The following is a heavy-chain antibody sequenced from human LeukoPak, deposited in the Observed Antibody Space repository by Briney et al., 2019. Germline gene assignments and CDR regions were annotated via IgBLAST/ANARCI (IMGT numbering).Heavy chain of an antibody. CDR2: ISSSGSTI. D-gene: IGHD2-21*02. CDR3: ARDRIVVVTAPRYFDL. Sequence: GGSLRLSCAASGFTFSSYEMNWVRQAPGKGLEWVSYISSSGSTIYYADSVKGRSTISRDNAKNSLYLQMNSLRAEDTAVYYCARDRIVVVTAPRYFDLWGRGTLVTVSS. V-gene: IGHV3-48*03. J-gene: IGHJ2*01. CDR1: GFTFSSYE.